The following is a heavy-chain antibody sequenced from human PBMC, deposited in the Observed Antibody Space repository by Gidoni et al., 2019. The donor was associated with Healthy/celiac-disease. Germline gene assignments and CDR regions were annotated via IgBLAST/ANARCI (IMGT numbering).Heavy chain of an antibody. CDR1: GFTFSSYG. V-gene: IGHV3-30*18. Sequence: QVQLVESGGGVVQPGRSLRLSCAASGFTFSSYGMHWVRQAPGKGLEWVAVISYDGSNKYYADSVKGRFTISRDNSKNTLYLQMNSLRAEDTAVYYCAKLPSMIVVIDSDYWGQGTLVTVSS. J-gene: IGHJ4*02. D-gene: IGHD3-22*01. CDR2: ISYDGSNK. CDR3: AKLPSMIVVIDSDY.